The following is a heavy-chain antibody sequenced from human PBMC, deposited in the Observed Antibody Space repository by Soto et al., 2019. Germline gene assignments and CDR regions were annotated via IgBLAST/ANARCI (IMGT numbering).Heavy chain of an antibody. J-gene: IGHJ4*02. V-gene: IGHV1-69*01. D-gene: IGHD2-21*02. CDR1: GGTFNNYA. CDR3: AVANCWGDSYSAARKFYFAY. Sequence: QVQLVQSGAEVKKLGSSVTVSCKASGGTFNNYAFSWVREAPGQGLEWMGGIMPVFGTANFGQKFQGSVTITAGESRRTAYLELRSLGSDDTSAYYGAVANCWGDSYSAARKFYFAYWGQGARVTVSS. CDR2: IMPVFGTA.